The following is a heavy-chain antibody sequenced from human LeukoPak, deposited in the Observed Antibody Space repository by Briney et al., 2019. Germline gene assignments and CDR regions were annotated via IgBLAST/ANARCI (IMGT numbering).Heavy chain of an antibody. CDR2: ISSSSSTI. V-gene: IGHV3-48*01. CDR3: ARVGPIVVVPADYYGMDV. CDR1: GFTFSSYS. J-gene: IGHJ6*02. D-gene: IGHD2-2*01. Sequence: PGGSLRLSCAASGFTFSSYSMNWVRQAPGKGLEWVSYISSSSSTIYYADSVKGRFTISRDNAKNSLYLQMNSLRAEDTAVYYCARVGPIVVVPADYYGMDVWGQGTTVTVSS.